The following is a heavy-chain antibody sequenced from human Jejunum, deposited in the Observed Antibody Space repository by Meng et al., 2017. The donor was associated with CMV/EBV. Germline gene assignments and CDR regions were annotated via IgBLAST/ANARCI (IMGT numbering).Heavy chain of an antibody. CDR1: GGSIANSS. CDR2: IYYTGST. V-gene: IGHV4-59*01. D-gene: IGHD2-21*01. CDR3: ARDNVVHYYYGLDV. Sequence: VSGGSIANSSWSWIRQTPGKGLEWIGYIYYTGSTNYNPSLKSRVTISVDTSKNQFSLKLSSVTAADTAVYYCARDNVVHYYYGLDVWGQGTTVTVSS. J-gene: IGHJ6*02.